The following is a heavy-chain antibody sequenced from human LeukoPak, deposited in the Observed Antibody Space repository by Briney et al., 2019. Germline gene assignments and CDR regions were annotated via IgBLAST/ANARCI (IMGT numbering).Heavy chain of an antibody. J-gene: IGHJ4*02. D-gene: IGHD2-21*01. CDR1: GFTFSSYA. Sequence: GSLRLSCAASGFTFSSYAMSWVRQAPGKGLEWVSGFSGSDGSTFYADSVKGRFTISRDNSKNTLYLQMNSLRAEDTAIYYCAKGGIYFHDPLDYWGQGTLVTVSS. CDR2: FSGSDGST. V-gene: IGHV3-23*01. CDR3: AKGGIYFHDPLDY.